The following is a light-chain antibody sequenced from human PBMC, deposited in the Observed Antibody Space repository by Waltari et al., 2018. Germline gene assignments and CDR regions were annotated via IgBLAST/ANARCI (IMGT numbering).Light chain of an antibody. V-gene: IGKV3-15*01. CDR1: QSVSSN. CDR2: GAP. Sequence: EVVMTQSPDTLSVSPGERATLSCRASQSVSSNLAWYQQKPGQAPRLLLYGAPTRAPGIPARFSGSGSGTEFTLAISSLQSEDFAVYYCQQYNNWPPDTFGQGTKLEIK. J-gene: IGKJ2*01. CDR3: QQYNNWPPDT.